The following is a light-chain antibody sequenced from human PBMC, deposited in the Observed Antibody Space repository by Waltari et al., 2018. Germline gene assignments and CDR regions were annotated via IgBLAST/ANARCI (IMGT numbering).Light chain of an antibody. CDR2: SND. CDR3: ATWDPRLTGML. CDR1: NSNIGSST. V-gene: IGLV1-44*01. Sequence: QSVLTQSPSASGAPGQRVTISCSGSNSNIGSSTVNWYQQVPGTAPRLLIYSNDQRPSGVPDRFSGSKSGTSASLAISGLQSEDEADYYCATWDPRLTGMLFGGGTKVTVL. J-gene: IGLJ2*01.